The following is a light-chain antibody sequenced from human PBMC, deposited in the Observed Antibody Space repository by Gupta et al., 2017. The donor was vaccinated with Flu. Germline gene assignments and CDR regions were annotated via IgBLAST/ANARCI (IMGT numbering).Light chain of an antibody. V-gene: IGLV8-61*01. CDR3: ALYMGGGIWV. CDR1: SGSVSTDFY. CDR2: STN. Sequence: QTVVTQEPSFSVSPGGTVTLTCALNSGSVSTDFYPSWYQQTPGQAPRTLFCSTNVRSSGVPDRFSGSILGNRAALTITGAQAEDESDYYCALYMGGGIWVFGGGTKLTVL. J-gene: IGLJ3*02.